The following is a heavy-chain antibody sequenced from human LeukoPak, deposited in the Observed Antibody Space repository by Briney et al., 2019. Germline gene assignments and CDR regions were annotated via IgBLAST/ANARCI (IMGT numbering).Heavy chain of an antibody. CDR1: GGSISSGSYY. J-gene: IGHJ5*02. D-gene: IGHD2-15*01. V-gene: IGHV4-61*02. CDR2: IYTSGST. CDR3: AGEYCSGGSCFINWFDP. Sequence: SETLSLTCTVSGGSISSGSYYWSWIRQPAGKGLEWIGRIYTSGSTNYNPSLKSRVTISVDKSKNQFSLKLSSVTAADTAVYYCAGEYCSGGSCFINWFDPWGQGTLVTVSS.